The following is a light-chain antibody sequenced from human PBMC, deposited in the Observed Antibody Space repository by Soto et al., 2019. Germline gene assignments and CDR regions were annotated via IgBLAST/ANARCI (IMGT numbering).Light chain of an antibody. CDR1: QSINSNY. V-gene: IGKV3-20*01. CDR3: QQYGTSPQT. Sequence: EIVLTQSPGTLSLSPGERATLSCRTSQSINSNYLAWYQRTPGQAPRLLIYDTSNRATGVPDRFSGSGSGTDFTLSISRLEPEDFAVYYCQQYGTSPQTFGGGTKVEIK. CDR2: DTS. J-gene: IGKJ4*01.